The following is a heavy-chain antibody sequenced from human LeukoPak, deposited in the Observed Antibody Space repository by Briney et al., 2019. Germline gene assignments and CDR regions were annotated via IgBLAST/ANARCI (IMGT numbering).Heavy chain of an antibody. D-gene: IGHD5-18*01. Sequence: GESLKISCKGSGYSFTSYWIGWVRQMPGKGLEWMGIIYPGDSDTRYSPSFQGQVTISADKSISTAYLQWSSLKASDTAMYYCARAPDDNYGFYAAFDIWGQGTMVTVSS. V-gene: IGHV5-51*01. J-gene: IGHJ3*02. CDR1: GYSFTSYW. CDR2: IYPGDSDT. CDR3: ARAPDDNYGFYAAFDI.